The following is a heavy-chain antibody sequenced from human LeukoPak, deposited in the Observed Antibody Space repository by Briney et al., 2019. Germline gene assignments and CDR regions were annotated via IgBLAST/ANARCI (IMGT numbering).Heavy chain of an antibody. Sequence: SETLSLTCAVSDYSISSAYYWGWIQQPPGKGLEWIGSIYHSGSTDYNPSLKSRVTISVDTSKNQFSLKLRSVTAADTAVYYCARDQAYCGGDCYFDFWGQGTLVTVSS. J-gene: IGHJ4*02. CDR3: ARDQAYCGGDCYFDF. V-gene: IGHV4-38-2*02. CDR1: DYSISSAYY. CDR2: IYHSGST. D-gene: IGHD2-21*02.